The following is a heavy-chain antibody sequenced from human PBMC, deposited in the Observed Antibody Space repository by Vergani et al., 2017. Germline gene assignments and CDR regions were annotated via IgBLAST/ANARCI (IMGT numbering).Heavy chain of an antibody. D-gene: IGHD3-10*01. Sequence: QLQLQESGPGLVKPSETLSLICTVSGGSINPSSSFWGWIRQSPGKGLEWIGSINYVGRTYYIPSLQSRTTAFVTTSRNQFSLNLTSLTAADAAVYYCGRGRGDNWYFDLWGRGTLVTVSS. J-gene: IGHJ2*01. CDR3: GRGRGDNWYFDL. CDR2: INYVGRT. V-gene: IGHV4-39*01. CDR1: GGSINPSSSF.